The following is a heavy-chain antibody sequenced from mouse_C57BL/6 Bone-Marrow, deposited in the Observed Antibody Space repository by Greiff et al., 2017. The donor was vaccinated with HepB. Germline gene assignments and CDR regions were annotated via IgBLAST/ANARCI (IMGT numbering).Heavy chain of an antibody. CDR3: AKWTTAAAMDY. CDR1: GFTFSDYG. Sequence: EVKVEESGGGLVKPGGSLKLSCAASGFTFSDYGMHWVRQAPEKGLEWVAYISSGSSTIYYADTVKGRFTISRDNAKNTLFLQMTSLRSEDTAMYYCAKWTTAAAMDYWGQGTSVTVSS. CDR2: ISSGSSTI. V-gene: IGHV5-17*01. D-gene: IGHD1-2*01. J-gene: IGHJ4*01.